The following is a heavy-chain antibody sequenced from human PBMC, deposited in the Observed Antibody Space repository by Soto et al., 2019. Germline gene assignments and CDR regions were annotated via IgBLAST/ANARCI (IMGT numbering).Heavy chain of an antibody. CDR1: GYTFTTYG. CDR2: ISGYNGHT. J-gene: IGHJ6*02. CDR3: ARDRPDYYDSSGSMDV. D-gene: IGHD3-22*01. Sequence: GASVKVSCNASGYTFTTYGISWVRQAPGQGLEWMGWISGYNGHTKYAQKFQGRVTMTTDTSTSTVYMDLRSLRSDDTAVYYCARDRPDYYDSSGSMDVWGQGXTVTVSS. V-gene: IGHV1-18*01.